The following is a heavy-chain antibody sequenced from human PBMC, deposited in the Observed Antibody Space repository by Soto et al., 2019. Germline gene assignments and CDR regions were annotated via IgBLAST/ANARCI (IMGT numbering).Heavy chain of an antibody. J-gene: IGHJ6*02. Sequence: GSLRLSCAASGFTFSNNRMSWVRQVPGKGLEWVANIRRDGTVQYYVDSVKGRFTVSRDNAKNSLFLQMNSLRAEDTAVYYCARMIGYGGGGYGMDVWGQGTTVTVSS. D-gene: IGHD3-16*01. V-gene: IGHV3-7*01. CDR2: IRRDGTVQ. CDR1: GFTFSNNR. CDR3: ARMIGYGGGGYGMDV.